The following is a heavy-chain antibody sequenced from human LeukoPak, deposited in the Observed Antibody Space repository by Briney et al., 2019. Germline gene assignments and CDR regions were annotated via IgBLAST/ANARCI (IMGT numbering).Heavy chain of an antibody. V-gene: IGHV3-23*01. J-gene: IGHJ4*02. D-gene: IGHD3-9*01. CDR3: AKLGKYYAILTAYFDY. CDR2: ISGSGDNT. CDR1: GFTFSSYA. Sequence: GSLRLSCAASGFTFSSYAMHWVRQAPGKGLEWVSGISGSGDNTYYADSVKGQFTISRDNSKNTLYLQMNSLRAEDTAVYYCAKLGKYYAILTAYFDYWGQGTLVTVSS.